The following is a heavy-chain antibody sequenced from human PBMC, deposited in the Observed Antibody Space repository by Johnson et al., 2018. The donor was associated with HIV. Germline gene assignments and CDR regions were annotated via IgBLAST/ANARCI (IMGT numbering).Heavy chain of an antibody. CDR3: ARAWSLGAFDI. J-gene: IGHJ3*02. CDR2: IKQDGSEK. D-gene: IGHD2-15*01. V-gene: IGHV3-7*01. Sequence: VQLVESGGGLVKPGGSLRLSCAASGFTFSSYGMHWVRQAPGKGLEWVANIKQDGSEKYSVDSLKGRFTISRDNAKSSLYLQMNSLRAEDTTVYYCARAWSLGAFDIWGQGTMVTVSS. CDR1: GFTFSSYG.